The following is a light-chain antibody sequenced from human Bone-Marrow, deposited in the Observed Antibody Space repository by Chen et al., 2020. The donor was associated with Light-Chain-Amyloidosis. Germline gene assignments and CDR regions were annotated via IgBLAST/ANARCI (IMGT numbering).Light chain of an antibody. CDR2: LAS. V-gene: IGKV1-39*01. J-gene: IGKJ1*01. CDR3: QQSYSLPLT. CDR1: HHIENY. Sequence: DIRMTQSPSSLSASVGDKITISCRTSHHIENYLNWYQQKPGTAPKPLIFLASRLQSGVPSRFSGRGSGTSFTLTIDNLQPEDFATYYCQQSYSLPLTFGEGTKV.